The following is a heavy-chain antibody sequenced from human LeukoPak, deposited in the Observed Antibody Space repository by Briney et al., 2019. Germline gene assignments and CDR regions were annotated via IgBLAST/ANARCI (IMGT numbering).Heavy chain of an antibody. J-gene: IGHJ5*02. CDR3: ARIVVVVAAGPNWFDP. D-gene: IGHD2-15*01. CDR1: GFSLSTSGVG. CDR2: IYWNDDK. V-gene: IGHV2-5*01. Sequence: SGPTLVNPTQTFTLTCTFSGFSLSTSGVGVGWIRQPPGKALEWLALIYWNDDKRYSPSLKSRLTITKDTSKNQVVLTMTNMDPVDTATYYCARIVVVVAAGPNWFDPWGQGTLVTVSS.